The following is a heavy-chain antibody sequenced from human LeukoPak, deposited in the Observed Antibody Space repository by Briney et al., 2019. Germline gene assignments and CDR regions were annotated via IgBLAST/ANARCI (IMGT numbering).Heavy chain of an antibody. Sequence: GSLRLSCAASGFTVSSNYMSWVRQAPGKGLEWVSVIYSGYGTYYADSVKGRFTISRDNSKNTLYLQMNSLRAEDTAVYFCARDSSGPSYWGQGTLVTVSS. D-gene: IGHD1-26*01. J-gene: IGHJ4*02. V-gene: IGHV3-53*01. CDR2: IYSGYGT. CDR1: GFTVSSNY. CDR3: ARDSSGPSY.